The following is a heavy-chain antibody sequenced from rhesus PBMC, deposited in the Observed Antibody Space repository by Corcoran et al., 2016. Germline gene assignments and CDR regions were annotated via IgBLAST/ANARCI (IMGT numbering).Heavy chain of an antibody. V-gene: IGHV4S7*01. D-gene: IGHD4-4*01. CDR2: IFGSIGST. CDR1: GGSIRSGYG. J-gene: IGHJ4*01. CDR3: ARDGAIGYGSLDY. Sequence: QLQLQESGPGLVKPSETLSLTCAVSGGSIRSGYGWSWIRQAPGQGLEWIGNIFGSIGSTYYNPSRKSRVTISKDTSKNQFSLKLNSVTAADTAVYYCARDGAIGYGSLDYWGQGVLVTVSS.